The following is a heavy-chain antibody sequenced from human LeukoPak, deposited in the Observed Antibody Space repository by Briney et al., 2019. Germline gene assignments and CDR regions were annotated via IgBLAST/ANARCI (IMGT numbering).Heavy chain of an antibody. J-gene: IGHJ5*02. CDR1: GGSFSGYY. D-gene: IGHD3-22*01. Sequence: SETLSLTCAVYGGSFSGYYWSWIRQPPGKGLEWIGEINHSGGTNYNPSLKSRVTISVDTSKNQFSLKLSSVTAADTAVYYCARKGTYNYDTAGGFDPWGQGTLVTVSS. CDR3: ARKGTYNYDTAGGFDP. V-gene: IGHV4-34*01. CDR2: INHSGGT.